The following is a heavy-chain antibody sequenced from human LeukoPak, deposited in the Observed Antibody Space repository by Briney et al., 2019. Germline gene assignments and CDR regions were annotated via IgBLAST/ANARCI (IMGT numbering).Heavy chain of an antibody. Sequence: QPGGSLRLSCAASGFTFNHYAMSWVRQAPGRGLEWVSAISGPAYSTHYADSVKGRFTISRDNPKSTVFLQMNSLGDEDTAMYYCARLLGDSTIYDLWGQGTLVTVSS. CDR3: ARLLGDSTIYDL. CDR2: ISGPAYST. CDR1: GFTFNHYA. V-gene: IGHV3-23*01. D-gene: IGHD5-24*01. J-gene: IGHJ5*02.